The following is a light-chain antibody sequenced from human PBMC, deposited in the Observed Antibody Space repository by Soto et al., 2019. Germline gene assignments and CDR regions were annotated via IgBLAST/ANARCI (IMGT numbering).Light chain of an antibody. CDR2: GAS. Sequence: PGERVTLSCRASQSVSSSYLTWYQQKPGQAPRLLIYGASTRATGIPARFSGSGSGTDFTLTISSLQPEDFAVYYCQQRSSWPLTFGGGTKVDIK. CDR3: QQRSSWPLT. J-gene: IGKJ4*01. CDR1: QSVSSSY. V-gene: IGKV3D-20*02.